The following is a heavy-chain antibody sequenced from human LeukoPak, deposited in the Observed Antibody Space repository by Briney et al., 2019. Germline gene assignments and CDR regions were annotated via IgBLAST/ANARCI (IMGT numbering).Heavy chain of an antibody. J-gene: IGHJ4*02. CDR2: ISGSGDNT. CDR3: AKRSGYTTGWFFDF. V-gene: IGHV3-23*01. D-gene: IGHD6-19*01. CDR1: GFSFSSYA. Sequence: PGGSLELSCAASGFSFSSYAMSWVRQAPGKGLEWVSSISGSGDNTYYAESVKGRFTISRDNSKNTLFLQMNSLRAEDTAVFYCAKRSGYTTGWFFDFWGQGTLVTVSS.